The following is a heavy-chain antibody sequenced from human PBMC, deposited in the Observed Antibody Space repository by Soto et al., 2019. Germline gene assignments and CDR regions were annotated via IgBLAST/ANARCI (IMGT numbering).Heavy chain of an antibody. CDR2: IYYSGST. V-gene: IGHV4-59*01. Sequence: ASETLSLTCTVSGGSIRSYYWSGIRQPPGKGLEWIGYIYYSGSTNYNPSLKSRVTISVDTSKNQFSLKLSSVTAADTAVYYCARGLYSRAYHYYFDFCGQGTLVTVSS. D-gene: IGHD6-25*01. CDR3: ARGLYSRAYHYYFDF. J-gene: IGHJ4*02. CDR1: GGSIRSYY.